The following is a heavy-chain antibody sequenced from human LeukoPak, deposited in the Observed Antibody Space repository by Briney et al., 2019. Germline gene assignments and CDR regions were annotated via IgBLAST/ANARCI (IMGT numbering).Heavy chain of an antibody. D-gene: IGHD6-19*01. CDR1: GFTFSSYG. CDR2: ISYDGSNK. CDR3: ASFYSSGWRDFDY. V-gene: IGHV3-30*03. Sequence: GGSLRLSCAASGFTFSSYGMHWVRQAPGKGLEWVAVISYDGSNKYYADSVKGRFTISRDNAKNSLYLQMNSLRAEDTALYYCASFYSSGWRDFDYWGQGTLVTVSS. J-gene: IGHJ4*02.